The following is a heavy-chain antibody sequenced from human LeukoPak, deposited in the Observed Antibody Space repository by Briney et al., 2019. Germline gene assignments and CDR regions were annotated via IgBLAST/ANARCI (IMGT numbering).Heavy chain of an antibody. Sequence: SVTVSCTASGGTFIIYAISWVRHAPGQALEWMGRIIPILGIANYAQKFQGRVTITADKSTSTSYMELSSLRSEDTAVYYWARDLYDTAMAELSPYYYYGMDVGGQGTTVTVS. CDR1: GGTFIIYA. D-gene: IGHD5-18*01. CDR2: IIPILGIA. J-gene: IGHJ6*02. CDR3: ARDLYDTAMAELSPYYYYGMDV. V-gene: IGHV1-69*04.